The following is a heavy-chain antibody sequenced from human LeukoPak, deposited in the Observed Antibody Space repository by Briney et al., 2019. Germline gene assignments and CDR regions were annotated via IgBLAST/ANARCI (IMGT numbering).Heavy chain of an antibody. J-gene: IGHJ4*02. CDR3: AKDSSGWYKTQFDY. Sequence: GGSLRLSCAASGFTFSSYGVHWVRQAPGKGLEWVAVISYDGSNKYYADSVKGRFTISRDNSKNTLYLQMNSLRAEDTAVYYCAKDSSGWYKTQFDYWGQGTLVTVSS. CDR1: GFTFSSYG. V-gene: IGHV3-30*18. D-gene: IGHD6-19*01. CDR2: ISYDGSNK.